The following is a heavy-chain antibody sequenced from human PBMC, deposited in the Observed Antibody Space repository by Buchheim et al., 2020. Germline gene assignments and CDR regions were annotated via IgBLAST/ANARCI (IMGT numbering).Heavy chain of an antibody. Sequence: QVQLVESGGGVVQPGRSLRLSCAASGFTFSSYGIHWVRQAPGTGLEWVAVISYDGSNKYYADSVKGRFTISRANSNNTLYLQMNSLRAGDTTVYDWAKGPREWELPLSGYYYGMDVWGQGTT. CDR2: ISYDGSNK. CDR3: AKGPREWELPLSGYYYGMDV. CDR1: GFTFSSYG. D-gene: IGHD1-26*01. V-gene: IGHV3-30*18. J-gene: IGHJ6*02.